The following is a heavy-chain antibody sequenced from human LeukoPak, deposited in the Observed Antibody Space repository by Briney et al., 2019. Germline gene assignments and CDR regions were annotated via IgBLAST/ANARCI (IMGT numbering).Heavy chain of an antibody. CDR3: ARSSVPYYYYNYYMDV. Sequence: SETLSLTCTVSGGSISSSSYYWGWIRHPPGTGLEWIGSIYYSGSTYYNPSLKSRVTISVDTSKNQFSLKLSSVTAADTAVYYCARSSVPYYYYNYYMDVWGKGTTVTVSS. J-gene: IGHJ6*03. D-gene: IGHD3-22*01. CDR1: GGSISSSSYY. CDR2: IYYSGST. V-gene: IGHV4-39*07.